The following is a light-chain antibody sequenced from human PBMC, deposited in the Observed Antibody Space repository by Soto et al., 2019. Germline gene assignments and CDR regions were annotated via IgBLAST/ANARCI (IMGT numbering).Light chain of an antibody. V-gene: IGKV1-5*01. Sequence: DIQMTQSPSTLSASVGDRVIITCRASQSFRAWLAWYHQKPGKAPKLLIYDASILASGVPSRFSGSGSGTRFTLTISSLQPDDFGSYYRQQYNSYLWTFGQGTKVEIK. CDR3: QQYNSYLWT. CDR2: DAS. J-gene: IGKJ1*01. CDR1: QSFRAW.